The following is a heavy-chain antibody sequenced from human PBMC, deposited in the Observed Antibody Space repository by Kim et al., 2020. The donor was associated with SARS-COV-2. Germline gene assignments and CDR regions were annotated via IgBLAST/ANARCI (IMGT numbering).Heavy chain of an antibody. CDR1: GFTFSSYG. D-gene: IGHD6-13*01. CDR2: IWYDGSNK. Sequence: GGSLRLSCAASGFTFSSYGMHWVRQAPGKGLEWVAVIWYDGSNKYYADSVKGRFTISRDNSKNTLYLQMNSLRAEDTAVYYCARGSSWSIYYYGMDVWGQGTTVTVSS. J-gene: IGHJ6*02. V-gene: IGHV3-33*01. CDR3: ARGSSWSIYYYGMDV.